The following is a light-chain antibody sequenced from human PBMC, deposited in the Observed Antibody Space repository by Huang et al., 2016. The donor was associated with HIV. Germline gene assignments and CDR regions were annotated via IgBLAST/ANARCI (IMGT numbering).Light chain of an antibody. CDR1: QSVYASSTSKNY. CDR3: QQYYSSPQT. V-gene: IGKV4-1*01. CDR2: WAS. J-gene: IGKJ1*01. Sequence: DIIMTQSPDSLTVSLGERATLNCRSRQSVYASSTSKNYMAWFQQKPGQPPKLLLFWASSREVGVPGRFSGSGSGTHFTLTIANLQPEDAAIYYCQQYYSSPQTFGQGTRV.